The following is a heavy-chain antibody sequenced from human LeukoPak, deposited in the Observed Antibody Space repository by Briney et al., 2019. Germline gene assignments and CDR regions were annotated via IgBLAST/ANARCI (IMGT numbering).Heavy chain of an antibody. CDR2: IHSGDST. CDR3: ARAKLGYYFDY. CDR1: GFTVSSNY. J-gene: IGHJ4*02. V-gene: IGHV3-53*01. Sequence: GGSLRLSCAASGFTVSSNYMIWVRQAPGKGLEWVSVIHSGDSTYYADSVKGRFTISRDNSKNTLYLQMNSLRADDTAVYYCARAKLGYYFDYWGQGTLVTVSS. D-gene: IGHD6-6*01.